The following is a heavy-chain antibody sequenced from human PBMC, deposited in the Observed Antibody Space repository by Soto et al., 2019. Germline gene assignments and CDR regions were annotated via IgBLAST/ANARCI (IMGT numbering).Heavy chain of an antibody. CDR2: IYPGDSDT. D-gene: IGHD3-10*01. CDR1: GYSFTSYW. CDR3: ARHRSFGELSYYYYYYMDV. Sequence: PGESLKISCKGSGYSFTSYWIGWVRQMPGKGLEWMGIIYPGDSDTRYSPSFQGQVTISADKSISTAYLQWSSLKASDTAMYYCARHRSFGELSYYYYYYMDVWGKGTTVTVSS. V-gene: IGHV5-51*01. J-gene: IGHJ6*03.